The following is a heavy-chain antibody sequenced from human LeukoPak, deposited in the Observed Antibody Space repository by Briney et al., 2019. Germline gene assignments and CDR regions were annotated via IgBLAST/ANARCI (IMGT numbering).Heavy chain of an antibody. D-gene: IGHD6-13*01. V-gene: IGHV4-34*01. CDR2: INHSGST. Sequence: SDTQSLTCALYGRSYSGYYWNWIRQPTGKGLEWIGEINHSGSTKYKSSLKSRVTISVDTSKHQFSLRQSSVTAANTAVYYCVRLLPLKAAADYHYLHGMDVWGQGTAVTVSS. J-gene: IGHJ6*02. CDR1: GRSYSGYY. CDR3: VRLLPLKAAADYHYLHGMDV.